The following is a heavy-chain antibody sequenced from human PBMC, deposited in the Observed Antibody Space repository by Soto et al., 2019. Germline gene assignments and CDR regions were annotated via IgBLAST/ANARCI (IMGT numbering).Heavy chain of an antibody. CDR1: GFTFSSYA. J-gene: IGHJ4*02. CDR2: INNSGGRT. V-gene: IGHV3-23*01. D-gene: IGHD1-26*01. CDR3: ATAKSTYASAYYVY. Sequence: GRSLRLSCAASGFTFSSYAMSWVRQAPEKGLEWVSGINNSGGRTYYADSVKGRFTISRDNSKNTLYLHMNSLRAEDTAIYFCATAKSTYASAYYVYWGRGTEVTVSS.